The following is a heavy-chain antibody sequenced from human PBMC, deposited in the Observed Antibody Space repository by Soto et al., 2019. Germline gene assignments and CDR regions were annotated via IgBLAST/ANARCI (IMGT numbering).Heavy chain of an antibody. J-gene: IGHJ4*02. CDR2: INHSGST. D-gene: IGHD2-21*02. CDR1: GGSFSGYY. CDR3: ATLAVTDFDY. V-gene: IGHV4-34*01. Sequence: SETLSLTCAVYGGSFSGYYWSWIRQPPGKGLEWIGEINHSGSTNYNPSLKSRVTISVDTSKNQFSLKLSSVTAADTAVYYCATLAVTDFDYWGQGTLVTVSS.